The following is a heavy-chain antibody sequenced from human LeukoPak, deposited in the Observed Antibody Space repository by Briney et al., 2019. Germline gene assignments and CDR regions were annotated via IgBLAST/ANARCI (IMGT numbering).Heavy chain of an antibody. Sequence: GGSLRLSCTASGFTFRSYAMSWVRQAPGKGLEWVSGISGSGGSTYYADSVEGRFSISRDKSQNTLHLQMNSLRAEDTAVYYCAKGIESSGSYYTCFDYWGQGTLVTVSP. CDR3: AKGIESSGSYYTCFDY. D-gene: IGHD1-26*01. CDR1: GFTFRSYA. CDR2: ISGSGGST. V-gene: IGHV3-23*01. J-gene: IGHJ4*02.